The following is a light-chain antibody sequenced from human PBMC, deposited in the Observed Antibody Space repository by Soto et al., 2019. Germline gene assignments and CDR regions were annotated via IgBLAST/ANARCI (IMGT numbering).Light chain of an antibody. CDR1: QIVSSF. CDR2: DAS. V-gene: IGKV3-11*01. Sequence: IMLKQSPATLPFSPAERATLSCMASQIVSSFLAWYQHNPGQAPRLLIYDASNRATGIPARFSGSASGADFTLTSSLLDPEDFADYYCQQRSNWPITFGQGTRLEI. J-gene: IGKJ5*01. CDR3: QQRSNWPIT.